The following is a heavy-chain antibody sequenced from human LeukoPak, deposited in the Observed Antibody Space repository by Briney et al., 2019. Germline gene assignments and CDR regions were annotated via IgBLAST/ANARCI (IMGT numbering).Heavy chain of an antibody. J-gene: IGHJ4*02. CDR1: GGSFSGYY. CDR2: INHSGST. CDR3: ARWAVITSFDY. V-gene: IGHV4-34*01. Sequence: PSETLSFTCAVYGGSFSGYYWSWIRQPPGKGLEWIGEINHSGSTNYNPSLKSRVTISVDTSKNQFSLKLSSVTAADTAVYYCARWAVITSFDYWGQGTLVTVSS. D-gene: IGHD4-23*01.